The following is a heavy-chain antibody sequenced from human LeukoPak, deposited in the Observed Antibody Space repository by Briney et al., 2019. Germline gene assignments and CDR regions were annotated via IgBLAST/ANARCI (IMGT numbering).Heavy chain of an antibody. D-gene: IGHD6-19*01. J-gene: IGHJ3*02. Sequence: GESLKISCKGSGYSFTSYWIGWVRQMPGKGLEWMGIIYPGDSDTRYSPSFQGQVTISADKSISTAYLQWSSLKASDTAMYYCAGATGYSSGWYSLFAFDIWGQGTMVTVSS. CDR3: AGATGYSSGWYSLFAFDI. V-gene: IGHV5-51*01. CDR1: GYSFTSYW. CDR2: IYPGDSDT.